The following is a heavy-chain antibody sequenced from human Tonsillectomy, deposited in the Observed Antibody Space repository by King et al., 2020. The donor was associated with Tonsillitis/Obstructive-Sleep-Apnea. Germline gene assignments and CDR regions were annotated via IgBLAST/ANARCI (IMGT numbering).Heavy chain of an antibody. CDR3: VKSLSQGLAPHDC. J-gene: IGHJ4*02. CDR1: GFTFSSDS. V-gene: IGHV3-64D*06. CDR2: INNDGGYT. D-gene: IGHD3-3*02. Sequence: DVQLVESGGGLVQPGGSLRLHCSASGFTFSSDSMHWVRQAPGKGLEYVSGINNDGGYTPYADSVKGRFSISRDNSKNTLYLQMNSLRVEDTALYYCVKSLSQGLAPHDCWGRGILVTVSP.